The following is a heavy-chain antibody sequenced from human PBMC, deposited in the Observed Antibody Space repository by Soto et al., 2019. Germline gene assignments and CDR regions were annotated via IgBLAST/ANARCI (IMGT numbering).Heavy chain of an antibody. CDR3: ERDRGYSYRSFGS. D-gene: IGHD5-18*01. J-gene: IGHJ4*02. Sequence: SETLSLTCIVSGGSISGYYWSGIRQPAGKELEWIGRIYSGGSTNYQPSLNSRGTMSVDKHKNLISLKLTSVTAADTAIYYSERDRGYSYRSFGSWGQGDLVT. CDR2: IYSGGST. CDR1: GGSISGYY. V-gene: IGHV4-4*07.